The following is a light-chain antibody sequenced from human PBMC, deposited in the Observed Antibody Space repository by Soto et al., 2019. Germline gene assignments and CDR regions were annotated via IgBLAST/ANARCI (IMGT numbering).Light chain of an antibody. CDR2: ETS. CDR3: QKYGSSPSLT. Sequence: EIVFTQSPGTLSLSPGERATLSCWASQSVSNRYLAWYQQKPGQAPRLLIYETSSRATGIPDRFSGSGSGTDFTLTISRLEPEDFAVYYCQKYGSSPSLTFGGGTKVDIK. J-gene: IGKJ4*01. V-gene: IGKV3-20*01. CDR1: QSVSNRY.